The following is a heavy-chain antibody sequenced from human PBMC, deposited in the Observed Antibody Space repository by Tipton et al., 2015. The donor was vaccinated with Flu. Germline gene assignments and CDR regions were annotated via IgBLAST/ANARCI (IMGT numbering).Heavy chain of an antibody. V-gene: IGHV3-7*01. CDR2: IKEDGSEI. CDR3: ARSYLSRSLYDF. Sequence: SLRLSCAASGFTFSTYWMGWVRQSPGKGLEWVAYIKEDGSEISYVDSVSGRFTISRDNAKNSLYLQMNSLRAEDTAVYYCARSYLSRSLYDFWGQGTLVTVSS. J-gene: IGHJ4*02. CDR1: GFTFSTYW. D-gene: IGHD2-2*02.